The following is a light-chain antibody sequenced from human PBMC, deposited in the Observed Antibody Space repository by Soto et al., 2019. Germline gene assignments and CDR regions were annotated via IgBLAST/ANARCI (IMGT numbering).Light chain of an antibody. CDR3: QQYGSSPLYS. V-gene: IGKV3-20*01. CDR2: GAS. J-gene: IGKJ2*01. Sequence: EIVLTQSPGTLSLSPGERATLSCRASQSVSSSYLAGYQQKPGQAPRLLIYGASSRATGIPDRCSGSGSGTDFPCTISRLEPEDVAAYYCQQYGSSPLYSFGQGTKLEIK. CDR1: QSVSSSY.